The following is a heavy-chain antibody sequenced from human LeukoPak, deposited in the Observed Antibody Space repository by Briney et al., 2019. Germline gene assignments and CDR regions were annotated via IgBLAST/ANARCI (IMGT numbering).Heavy chain of an antibody. J-gene: IGHJ4*02. V-gene: IGHV3-21*05. D-gene: IGHD3-22*01. CDR1: GFTFSSYS. Sequence: GGSLRLSCAASGFTFSSYSMNWVRQAPGKGLEWVSYISSSSSNIYYADSVKGRFTISRDNAKNSLYLQMNSLRAEDTAVYYCAGDGYDSSGYELVYFDYWGQGTLVTVSS. CDR3: AGDGYDSSGYELVYFDY. CDR2: ISSSSSNI.